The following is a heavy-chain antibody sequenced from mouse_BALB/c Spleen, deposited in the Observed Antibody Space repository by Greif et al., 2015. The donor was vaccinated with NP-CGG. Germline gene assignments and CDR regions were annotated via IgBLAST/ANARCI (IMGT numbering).Heavy chain of an antibody. V-gene: IGHV1-54*01. D-gene: IGHD4-1*01. J-gene: IGHJ2*01. CDR2: INPGSGGT. Sequence: QAQLQQSGAELVRPGTSVKVSCKASGYAFTNYLIEWVKQRPGQGLEWIGVINPGSGGTNYNEKFKGKATLTADKSSSTAYMQLSSLTSDDSAVYFCARDWDSLFDYWGQGTTLTVSS. CDR3: ARDWDSLFDY. CDR1: GYAFTNYL.